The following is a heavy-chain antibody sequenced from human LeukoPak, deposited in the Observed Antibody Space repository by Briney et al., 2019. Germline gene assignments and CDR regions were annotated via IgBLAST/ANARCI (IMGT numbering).Heavy chain of an antibody. CDR1: GFIFDNYA. CDR2: ISGSADDT. V-gene: IGHV3-23*01. CDR3: AKGPKLGDGFHCDY. D-gene: IGHD5-24*01. J-gene: IGHJ4*02. Sequence: GGSLRLSCVASGFIFDNYALSWVRQAPGKGLEWVSGISGSADDTYYANSVKGRFTISRDISKNTVYLQMNNLRVDDTAVYYCAKGPKLGDGFHCDYWGQGTLVTVSS.